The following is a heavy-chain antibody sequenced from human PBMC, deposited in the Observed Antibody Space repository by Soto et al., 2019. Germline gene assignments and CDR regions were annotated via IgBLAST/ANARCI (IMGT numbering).Heavy chain of an antibody. Sequence: ASVEVSCKASGYTFTGYYMHWVRQAPGQGLEWMGWINPNSGGTNYAQKFQGRVTMTRDTSISTAYMELSRLRSDDTAVYYCARVFQAVSGYDPLDAFDIWGQGTMVTVSS. CDR3: ARVFQAVSGYDPLDAFDI. J-gene: IGHJ3*02. CDR2: INPNSGGT. D-gene: IGHD5-12*01. CDR1: GYTFTGYY. V-gene: IGHV1-2*02.